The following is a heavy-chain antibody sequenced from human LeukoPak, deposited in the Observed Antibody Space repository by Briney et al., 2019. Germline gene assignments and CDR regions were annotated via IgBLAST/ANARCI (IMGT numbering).Heavy chain of an antibody. V-gene: IGHV3-53*01. CDR1: GFTVSSNY. D-gene: IGHD3-10*01. Sequence: QRGGSLRLSCAASGFTVSSNYMSWVRQAPGKGLEWVSIIYSGGSTYYADSVKGRFTISRDNSKNTLYLQMNSLRAEDTAMYYCARTPQLAYWGQGTLVTVSS. J-gene: IGHJ4*02. CDR2: IYSGGST. CDR3: ARTPQLAY.